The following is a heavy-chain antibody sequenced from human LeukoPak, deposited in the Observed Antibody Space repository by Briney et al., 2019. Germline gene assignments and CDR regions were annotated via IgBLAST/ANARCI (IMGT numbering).Heavy chain of an antibody. CDR3: ARDRHPDRIAAAGTIYYYGMDA. CDR1: GFTFSSYA. J-gene: IGHJ6*02. D-gene: IGHD6-13*01. Sequence: GGSLRLSCAASGFTFSSYAMHWVRQAPGKELEWVAVISYDGSNKYYADSVKGRFTISRDNSKNTLYLQMNSLRAEDTAVYYCARDRHPDRIAAAGTIYYYGMDAWGQGTTVTVSS. CDR2: ISYDGSNK. V-gene: IGHV3-30*04.